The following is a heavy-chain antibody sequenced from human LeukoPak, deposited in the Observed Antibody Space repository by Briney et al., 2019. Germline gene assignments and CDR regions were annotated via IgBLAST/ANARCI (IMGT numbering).Heavy chain of an antibody. J-gene: IGHJ3*02. CDR3: ARAGAFDI. CDR1: GGSFSGYY. V-gene: IGHV4-34*01. Sequence: KPSETLSLTCAVYGGSFSGYYWSWIRQPPGKGLEWIGEINHSGSTNYNPSLKSRVTISVDTSKNQFSLKLSSVTAADTAVYYCARAGAFDIWGQGTMVPVSS. CDR2: INHSGST.